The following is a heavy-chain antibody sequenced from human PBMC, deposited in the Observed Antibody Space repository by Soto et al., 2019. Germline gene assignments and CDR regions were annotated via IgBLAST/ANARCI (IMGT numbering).Heavy chain of an antibody. Sequence: EVQLLESGGGLVQPGGSLRLSCAASGFTFSRYAMSWVRQAPGKGLEWVSSIGLRGGSTYYADSVKARVTISRDNAKNTLYMPMNSLRAEATAVYSCLNADRGASHPLWFASWGQGTLVTFSS. J-gene: IGHJ5*01. CDR2: IGLRGGST. V-gene: IGHV3-23*01. CDR3: LNADRGASHPLWFAS. D-gene: IGHD3-10*01. CDR1: GFTFSRYA.